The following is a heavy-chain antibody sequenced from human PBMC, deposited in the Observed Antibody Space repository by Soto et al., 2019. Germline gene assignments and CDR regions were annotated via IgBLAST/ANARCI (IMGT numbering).Heavy chain of an antibody. CDR3: ARVAAGQTYYYYGMDV. J-gene: IGHJ6*02. V-gene: IGHV1-2*04. CDR2: INPNSGGT. Sequence: ASVKVSCKASGYTFTGYYMHWVRQAPGQGLEWMGWINPNSGGTNYAQKFQGWVTMTRDTSISTAYMELSRLRSDDTAVYYCARVAAGQTYYYYGMDVWGPGTTVTDSS. CDR1: GYTFTGYY. D-gene: IGHD6-13*01.